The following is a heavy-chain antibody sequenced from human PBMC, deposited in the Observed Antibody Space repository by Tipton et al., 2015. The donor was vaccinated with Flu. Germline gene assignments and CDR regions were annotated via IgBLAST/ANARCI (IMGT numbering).Heavy chain of an antibody. CDR2: INGYSGET. D-gene: IGHD3-3*01. CDR3: AREDFYDVDLKNYYFDH. J-gene: IGHJ4*02. CDR1: GYSFTGFG. V-gene: IGHV1-18*01. Sequence: QVQLVQSGGEVKKPGASVRVSCKTSGYSFTGFGISWVRQAPGQGLEWMGRINGYSGETKYSQKFQGRITMTTDTVTSTAYMELRSLRSDDTALYYCAREDFYDVDLKNYYFDHWGQGTLVTVSS.